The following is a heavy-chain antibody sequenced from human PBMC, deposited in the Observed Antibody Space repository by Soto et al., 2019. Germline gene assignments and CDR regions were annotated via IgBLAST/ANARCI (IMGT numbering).Heavy chain of an antibody. J-gene: IGHJ2*01. CDR1: GGTFSSYT. V-gene: IGHV1-69*02. CDR2: IIPILGIA. Sequence: QVQLVQSGAEVKKPGSSVKVSCKASGGTFSSYTISWVRQAPGQGLEWMGRIIPILGIANYAQKFQGRVTITADKSTCTAYMELSSLRSEDTAVYYCARVKGDGQYYYGSGYWYFDLWGRGTLVTVSS. CDR3: ARVKGDGQYYYGSGYWYFDL. D-gene: IGHD3-10*01.